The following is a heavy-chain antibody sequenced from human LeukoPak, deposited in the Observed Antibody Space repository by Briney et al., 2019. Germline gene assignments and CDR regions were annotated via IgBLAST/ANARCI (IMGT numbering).Heavy chain of an antibody. D-gene: IGHD2-2*01. CDR2: IYHSGST. Sequence: SETLSLTCGVSGYSISSGYYWGWIRQSPGKGLEWIGSIYHSGSTYYNPSLNSRVTISVDTSKNQFSLRLSSVIAADTAVYYCARPASTSFYDPFDYWGQGILVTVSS. CDR1: GYSISSGYY. J-gene: IGHJ4*02. CDR3: ARPASTSFYDPFDY. V-gene: IGHV4-38-2*01.